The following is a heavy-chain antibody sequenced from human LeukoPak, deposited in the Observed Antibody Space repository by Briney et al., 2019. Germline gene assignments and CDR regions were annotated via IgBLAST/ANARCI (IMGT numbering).Heavy chain of an antibody. CDR3: ARAGADKYHFDY. V-gene: IGHV3-21*01. D-gene: IGHD6-6*01. J-gene: IGHJ4*02. CDR2: ITGGSSSV. CDR1: GFTFSSSR. Sequence: GGSLRLSCAASGFTFSSSRMNWVRQAPGKGLEWVSSITGGSSSVFYADSVKGRFTISRDNAKNSLYLQMNSLRDEDTAVYYCARAGADKYHFDYWGQGTLVTVSS.